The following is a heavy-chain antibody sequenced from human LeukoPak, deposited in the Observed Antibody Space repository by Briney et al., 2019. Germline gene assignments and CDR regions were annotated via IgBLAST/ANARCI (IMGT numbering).Heavy chain of an antibody. CDR1: RGSISSGGYY. Sequence: PSQTLSLTCTVSRGSISSGGYYWSWIRQPPGKGLEWIGYIYHSGSTYYNPSLKSRVTISVDRSKNQFSLKLSSVTAADTAVYYCARGYCSSTSCYTDYWGQGTLVTLSS. CDR3: ARGYCSSTSCYTDY. J-gene: IGHJ4*02. CDR2: IYHSGST. V-gene: IGHV4-30-2*01. D-gene: IGHD2-2*02.